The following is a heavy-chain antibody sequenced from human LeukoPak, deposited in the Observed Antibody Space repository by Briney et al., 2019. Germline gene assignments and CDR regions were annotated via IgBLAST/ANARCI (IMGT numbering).Heavy chain of an antibody. D-gene: IGHD3-3*01. CDR3: ARQFEIWSGYADY. Sequence: GGSLRLSCAASGFTFSSYWISWVRQAPGKGLEWVANINQDGSEKYYVDSVKGRFTISRDNAKNSLYLQMNSLRAEDTAVYYCARQFEIWSGYADYWGQGTLVTVSS. CDR2: INQDGSEK. V-gene: IGHV3-7*01. CDR1: GFTFSSYW. J-gene: IGHJ4*02.